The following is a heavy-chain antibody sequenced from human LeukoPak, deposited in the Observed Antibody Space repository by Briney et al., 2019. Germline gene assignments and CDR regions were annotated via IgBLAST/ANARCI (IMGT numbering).Heavy chain of an antibody. D-gene: IGHD2-15*01. V-gene: IGHV3-23*01. CDR1: GFTFSNAW. Sequence: GGSLRLSCAASGFTFSNAWMSWVRQAPGKGLEWVSAISGSGGSTYYADSVKGRFTISRDNSKNTLYLQMNSLRAEDTAVYYCASGTGDQYCSGGSCYFDYWGQGTLVTVSS. CDR3: ASGTGDQYCSGGSCYFDY. CDR2: ISGSGGST. J-gene: IGHJ4*02.